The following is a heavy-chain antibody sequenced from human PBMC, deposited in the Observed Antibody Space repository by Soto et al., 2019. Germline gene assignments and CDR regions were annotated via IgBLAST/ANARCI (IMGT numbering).Heavy chain of an antibody. D-gene: IGHD5-18*01. CDR3: ARDSTWIPYYHYGMDV. J-gene: IGHJ6*02. CDR2: IYSGGNT. V-gene: IGHV3-53*01. Sequence: EVQLVESGGGLIQPGGSLRLSCAASGFSVSSNYMSWVRQAPGKGLEWVSVIYSGGNTHYAGSVKGRFTISRDNSTNPLYLQMNSLSAEDTAVYYCARDSTWIPYYHYGMDVWGQGNTVTVSS. CDR1: GFSVSSNY.